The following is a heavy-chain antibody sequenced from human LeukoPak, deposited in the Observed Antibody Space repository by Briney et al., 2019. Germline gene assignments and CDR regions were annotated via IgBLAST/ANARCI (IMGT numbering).Heavy chain of an antibody. CDR2: ISGNGVST. CDR1: GFTFSNYV. V-gene: IGHV3-23*01. CDR3: ATLKDKWLQSPGTDY. Sequence: GGSLRLSCAAPGFTFSNYVASWVRQAPGKGLEWVSVISGNGVSTNYADSVKGRFTISRDNSKNTVFLQMNSLRAEDTAIYYCATLKDKWLQSPGTDYWGQGTLVTVSS. J-gene: IGHJ4*02. D-gene: IGHD5-12*01.